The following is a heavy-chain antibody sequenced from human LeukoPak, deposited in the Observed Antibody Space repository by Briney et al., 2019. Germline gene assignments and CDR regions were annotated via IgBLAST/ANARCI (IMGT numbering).Heavy chain of an antibody. CDR2: IYYSGST. V-gene: IGHV4-59*01. Sequence: SETLSLTCTVSGGSIGSYYWSWIRQPPGKGLEWIGYIYYSGSTNYNPSLKSRVTISVDTSKNQFSLKLSSVTAADTAVYYCANLREGYCGGDCYYSYFDYWGQGTLVTVSS. J-gene: IGHJ4*02. CDR3: ANLREGYCGGDCYYSYFDY. CDR1: GGSIGSYY. D-gene: IGHD2-21*02.